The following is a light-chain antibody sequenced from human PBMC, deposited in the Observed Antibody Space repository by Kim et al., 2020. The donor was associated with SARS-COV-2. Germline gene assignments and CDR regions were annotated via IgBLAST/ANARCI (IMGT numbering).Light chain of an antibody. V-gene: IGKV3-20*01. CDR1: QSVSSNY. Sequence: EIVLTQSPGTRSLSPGERATLSCRASQSVSSNYLAWYQQKPGQAPRLLIYGASSRATGIPDRFSGSGSGTDFTLTISRLEPEDFAMYYCQQYGSSPPQVFGQGTKVDIK. CDR2: GAS. J-gene: IGKJ1*01. CDR3: QQYGSSPPQV.